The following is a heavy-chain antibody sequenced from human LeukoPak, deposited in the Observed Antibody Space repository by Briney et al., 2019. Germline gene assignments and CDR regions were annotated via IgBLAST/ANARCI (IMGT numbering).Heavy chain of an antibody. J-gene: IGHJ5*02. Sequence: ASVKVSCTVSGYTLTELSMHWGRQAPGKRLEWMGGFDPEDGETIYAQKFQGGVTMTEDTSTDTAYMELSSLRSEDTAVYYCATKGLVPAPRYNWFDPWGQGTLVTVSS. CDR1: GYTLTELS. CDR2: FDPEDGET. V-gene: IGHV1-24*01. CDR3: ATKGLVPAPRYNWFDP. D-gene: IGHD2-2*01.